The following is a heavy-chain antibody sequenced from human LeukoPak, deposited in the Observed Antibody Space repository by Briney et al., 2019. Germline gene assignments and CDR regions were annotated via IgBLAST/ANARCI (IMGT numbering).Heavy chain of an antibody. Sequence: SETLSLTCAVYGGSFSGYYWSWIRQPPGKGLEWIGEINHSGSTNYNPSLKSRVTISVDTSKNQFSLKLSSVTAADTAVYYCARLLWFGELSHFDYWGQGTLVTVSS. CDR3: ARLLWFGELSHFDY. CDR1: GGSFSGYY. V-gene: IGHV4-34*01. CDR2: INHSGST. J-gene: IGHJ4*02. D-gene: IGHD3-10*01.